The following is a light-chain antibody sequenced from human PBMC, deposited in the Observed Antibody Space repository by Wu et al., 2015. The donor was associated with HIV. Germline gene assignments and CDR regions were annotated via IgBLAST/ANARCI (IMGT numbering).Light chain of an antibody. CDR1: QSVNRN. Sequence: EIMMTQSPATLSVSPGQRATLSCRASQSVNRNLAWYQQKPGQAPRLLIYDADTRATGIPARFTGSGFGTHFTFTISGLRSDDVALYYCQQYTHWPPLTFGGGPGWRSN. V-gene: IGKV3-15*01. CDR2: DAD. CDR3: QQYTHWPPLT. J-gene: IGKJ4*01.